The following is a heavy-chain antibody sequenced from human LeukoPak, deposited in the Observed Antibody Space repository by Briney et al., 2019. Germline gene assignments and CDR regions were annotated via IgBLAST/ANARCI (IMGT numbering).Heavy chain of an antibody. Sequence: GGSLRLSCAASGFTFSDYYMSWIRQAPGKGLEWVSYISSSSSTIYYADSVKGRFTISRDNAKNSLYLQMNSLRAEDTAVYYCARDDLVMFAFDIWGQGTMVTVSS. V-gene: IGHV3-11*04. J-gene: IGHJ3*02. CDR3: ARDDLVMFAFDI. CDR1: GFTFSDYY. CDR2: ISSSSSTI. D-gene: IGHD3-9*01.